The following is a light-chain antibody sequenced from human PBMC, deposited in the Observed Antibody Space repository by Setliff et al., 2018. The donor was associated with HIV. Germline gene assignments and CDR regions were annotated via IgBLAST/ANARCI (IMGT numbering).Light chain of an antibody. CDR2: DVS. CDR1: SSDVGGYDF. J-gene: IGLJ1*01. CDR3: ASYRSPATYV. V-gene: IGLV2-14*03. Sequence: QSVLTQPASVSGSPGQSITISCIGTSSDVGGYDFVSWYQQRPDKAPKLIIFDVSERPSGVSHRFSGSKSGNTASLTISGLQTVDEGDYFCASYRSPATYVFGSGTNVTVL.